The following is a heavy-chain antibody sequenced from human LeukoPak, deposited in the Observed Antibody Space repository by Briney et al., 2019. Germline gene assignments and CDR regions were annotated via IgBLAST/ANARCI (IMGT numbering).Heavy chain of an antibody. J-gene: IGHJ5*02. V-gene: IGHV1-46*01. CDR3: ARVNSVGDIAWWFDP. D-gene: IGHD3-16*02. Sequence: VASVKVSCKASGYSFTSHYMHWVRQAPGQGLEWMGLIKPSGSSTLYAQKFQGRVTMTRDMSTTTGYMELSSLRSEDTAVYYCARVNSVGDIAWWFDPWGQGPLSPSPQ. CDR2: IKPSGSST. CDR1: GYSFTSHY.